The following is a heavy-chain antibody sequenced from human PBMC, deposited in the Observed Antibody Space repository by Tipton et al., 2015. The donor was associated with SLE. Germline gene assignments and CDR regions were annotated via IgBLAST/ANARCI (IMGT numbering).Heavy chain of an antibody. D-gene: IGHD4-17*01. CDR1: GFTFSNYW. V-gene: IGHV3-7*01. CDR3: ARDPDYGDFLGFDL. J-gene: IGHJ2*01. CDR2: IKLDESEK. Sequence: SLRLSCVTSGFTFSNYWMSWVRQAPGRGLEWVANIKLDESEKYYVDSVRGRFTISRDNSKNTLYLQMNSLRAEDTAVYYCARDPDYGDFLGFDLWGRGTLVTVSS.